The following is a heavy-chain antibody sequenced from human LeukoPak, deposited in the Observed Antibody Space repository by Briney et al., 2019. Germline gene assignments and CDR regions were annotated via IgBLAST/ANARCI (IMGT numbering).Heavy chain of an antibody. CDR2: INPNSGGT. D-gene: IGHD1/OR15-1a*01. Sequence: ASVTVSCKASGYTFTGYYMHWVRQAPGQGLEWMGWINPNSGGTNYAQKFQGRVTMTRDTSVSTAYMELSRLRSDDTAVYYCARENSLSSLYYYYYGMDVWGQGTTVTVSS. CDR3: ARENSLSSLYYYYYGMDV. CDR1: GYTFTGYY. V-gene: IGHV1-2*02. J-gene: IGHJ6*02.